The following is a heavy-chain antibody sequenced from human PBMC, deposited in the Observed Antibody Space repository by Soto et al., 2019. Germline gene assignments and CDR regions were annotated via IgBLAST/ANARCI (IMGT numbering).Heavy chain of an antibody. CDR3: ARGLVVVIRAFDY. V-gene: IGHV3-23*01. D-gene: IGHD3-22*01. CDR2: ISGSGGST. Sequence: GGSLRLSCAASGFTFSSYAMSWVRQAPGKGLEWVSAISGSGGSTYYAESVKGRFTISRDNSKKTLYLQMNNLKAEETAVYYCARGLVVVIRAFDYWGQGILVTVSS. CDR1: GFTFSSYA. J-gene: IGHJ4*02.